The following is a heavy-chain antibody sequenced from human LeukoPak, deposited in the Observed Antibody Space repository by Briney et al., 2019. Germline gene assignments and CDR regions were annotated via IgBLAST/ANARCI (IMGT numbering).Heavy chain of an antibody. Sequence: PGGSLRLSCAASGFTFSSYSMNWVRQAPGKGLEWVSSISSSSSYMYYADSVKGRFTISRDNAKNSLYLQMNSLRAEDTAVYYCASRSDYGDPHYWGQGTLVTVSS. CDR3: ASRSDYGDPHY. CDR2: ISSSSSYM. V-gene: IGHV3-21*01. CDR1: GFTFSSYS. D-gene: IGHD4-17*01. J-gene: IGHJ4*02.